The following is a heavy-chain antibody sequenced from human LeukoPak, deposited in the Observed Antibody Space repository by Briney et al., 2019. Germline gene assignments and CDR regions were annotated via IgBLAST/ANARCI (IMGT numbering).Heavy chain of an antibody. CDR2: IFSTGST. Sequence: SETLSLTCTVSGGSIYSHYWSWIRQPPGKRLEWIGYIFSTGSTNYNPSLKSRVTMSVDTSKNHFSLKLSSVTAADTAVYFCARRRLFGGDYVDYWGQGTLVTVSS. V-gene: IGHV4-59*08. CDR1: GGSIYSHY. J-gene: IGHJ4*02. CDR3: ARRRLFGGDYVDY. D-gene: IGHD2-21*01.